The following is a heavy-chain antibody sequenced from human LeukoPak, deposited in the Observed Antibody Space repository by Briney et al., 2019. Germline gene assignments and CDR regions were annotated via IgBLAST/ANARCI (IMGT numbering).Heavy chain of an antibody. Sequence: ASVKVSCKASGYTFTAYYMHWVRQAPGQGLEWMGRINPNRGGTNYAQKFQGRVTMTRDASMSTAYMELSRLTSDDTAVYYCARDYGNWFDPWGQGTLVTVSS. CDR1: GYTFTAYY. J-gene: IGHJ5*02. CDR3: ARDYGNWFDP. V-gene: IGHV1-2*06. D-gene: IGHD3-16*01. CDR2: INPNRGGT.